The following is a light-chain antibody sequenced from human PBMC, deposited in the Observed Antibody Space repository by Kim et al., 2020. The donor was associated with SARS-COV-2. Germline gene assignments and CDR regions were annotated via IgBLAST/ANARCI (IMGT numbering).Light chain of an antibody. J-gene: IGKJ1*01. CDR3: QDYSDYWT. Sequence: ASVEDRVTITCRASQNTDKWLAWYQQKPGKAPKLLIYKASTLDSGVPSRFSGSQSGTEFTLTISSLQPDDFATYYCQDYSDYWTFGQGTKVDIK. CDR2: KAS. CDR1: QNTDKW. V-gene: IGKV1-5*03.